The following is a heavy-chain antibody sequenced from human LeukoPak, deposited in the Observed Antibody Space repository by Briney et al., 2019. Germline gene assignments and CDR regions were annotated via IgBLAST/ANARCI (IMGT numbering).Heavy chain of an antibody. Sequence: GSSVKVSCKASGGTFSSYAISWVRQAPGQGLEWMGGIIPIFGTAIYAQKFQGRVTITADKSTSTAYMELSSLRSEDTAVYYCASQYSSSLWYFDYWGQGTLVTVSS. V-gene: IGHV1-69*06. CDR1: GGTFSSYA. CDR3: ASQYSSSLWYFDY. D-gene: IGHD6-13*01. J-gene: IGHJ4*02. CDR2: IIPIFGTA.